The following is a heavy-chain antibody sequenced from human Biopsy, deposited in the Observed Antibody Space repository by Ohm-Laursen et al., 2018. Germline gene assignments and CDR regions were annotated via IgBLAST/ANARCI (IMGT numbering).Heavy chain of an antibody. J-gene: IGHJ3*01. CDR1: GGSITDDY. V-gene: IGHV4-59*01. D-gene: IGHD1-1*01. CDR2: ISKGGDT. Sequence: GTLSLTCTVSGGSITDDYWSWIRQSPGKGLEWIGFISKGGDTTYNPSLRGRVAISVDTSKNQFSLKLSSVTAADTAIFFCARLYRLDDYWNDDPPDAFDVWGQGTSVSVSS. CDR3: ARLYRLDDYWNDDPPDAFDV.